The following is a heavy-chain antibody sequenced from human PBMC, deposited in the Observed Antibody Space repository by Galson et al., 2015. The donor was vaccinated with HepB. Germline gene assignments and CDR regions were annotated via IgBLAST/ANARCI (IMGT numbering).Heavy chain of an antibody. CDR3: VKEGAFCSGPNNWFDP. D-gene: IGHD3-3*01. V-gene: IGHV3-23*01. J-gene: IGHJ5*02. CDR2: ISGTSVSI. Sequence: SLRLSCAASGLTFANYAMSWVRQAPGTGLQWVSAISGTSVSIYYADSVKGRFTISRDNSMNTLYLQMDSLRAEDTATYYCVKEGAFCSGPNNWFDPWGQRTLVTVSS. CDR1: GLTFANYA.